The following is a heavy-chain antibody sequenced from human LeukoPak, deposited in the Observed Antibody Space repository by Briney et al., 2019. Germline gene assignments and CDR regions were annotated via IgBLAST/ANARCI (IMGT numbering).Heavy chain of an antibody. J-gene: IGHJ4*02. V-gene: IGHV4-61*02. D-gene: IGHD3-3*01. CDR3: ARDASDFWSGYSDY. CDR2: IYTSGST. Sequence: SQTLSLTCTVSGGSISSGSYYWSWIRQPDGKGLEWIGRIYTSGSTNYSPSLKSRVTISVDTSKNQFSLKLSSVTAADTAVYYCARDASDFWSGYSDYWGQGTLVTVSS. CDR1: GGSISSGSYY.